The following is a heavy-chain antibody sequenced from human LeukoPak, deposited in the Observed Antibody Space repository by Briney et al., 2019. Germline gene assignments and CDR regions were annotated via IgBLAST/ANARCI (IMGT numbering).Heavy chain of an antibody. CDR3: SRSQFDY. Sequence: GGSLRLTCAASGFAFSSYLMLWVRQVPGKGLVWVSRINGDGTITTYVDFAKGRFTISRDNTKNILYLEMNNLRAEDTGIYYCSRSQFDYWGQGILVTVSS. CDR1: GFAFSSYL. V-gene: IGHV3-74*03. CDR2: INGDGTIT. J-gene: IGHJ4*02.